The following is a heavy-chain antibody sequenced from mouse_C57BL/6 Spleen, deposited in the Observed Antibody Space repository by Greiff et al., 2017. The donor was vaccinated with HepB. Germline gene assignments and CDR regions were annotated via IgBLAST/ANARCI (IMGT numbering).Heavy chain of an antibody. V-gene: IGHV5-4*01. CDR3: ARDRADLLPNAMDY. Sequence: EVKVVESGGGLVKPGGSLKLSCAASGFTFSSYAMSWVRQTPEKRLEWVATISDGGSYTYYPDNVKGRFTISRDNAKNNLYLQMSHLKSEDTAMYYCARDRADLLPNAMDYWGQGTSVTVSS. CDR2: ISDGGSYT. D-gene: IGHD2-1*01. J-gene: IGHJ4*01. CDR1: GFTFSSYA.